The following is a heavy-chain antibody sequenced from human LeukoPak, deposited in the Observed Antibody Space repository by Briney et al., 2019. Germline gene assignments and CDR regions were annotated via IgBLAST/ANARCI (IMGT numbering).Heavy chain of an antibody. CDR3: ARSTGWYAFT. V-gene: IGHV4-39*07. CDR1: GGSISSSSYY. J-gene: IGHJ4*02. Sequence: SETLSLTCTVSGGSISSSSYYWGWIRQPPGKGLEWIGSIYYSGSTYYNPSLKSRVTISVDTSKNQFSLKLSSVTAADTAVYYCARSTGWYAFTWGQGIPVTVSS. CDR2: IYYSGST. D-gene: IGHD6-19*01.